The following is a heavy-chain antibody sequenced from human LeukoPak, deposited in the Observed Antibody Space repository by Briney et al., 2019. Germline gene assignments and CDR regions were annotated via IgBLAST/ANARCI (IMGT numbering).Heavy chain of an antibody. CDR2: ISGSGGST. V-gene: IGHV3-23*01. D-gene: IGHD6-19*01. J-gene: IGHJ4*02. CDR3: AKSIAVTHFDY. Sequence: GGSLRLSCAASGFTFSSYSMNWVRQAPGKGLEWVSAISGSGGSTYYADSVKGRFTISRDNSKNTLYLQMNSLRAEDTAVYYCAKSIAVTHFDYWGQGILVTVSS. CDR1: GFTFSSYS.